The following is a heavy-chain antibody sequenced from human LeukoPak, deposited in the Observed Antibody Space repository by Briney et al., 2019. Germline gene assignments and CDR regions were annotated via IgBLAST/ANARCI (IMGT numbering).Heavy chain of an antibody. J-gene: IGHJ4*02. CDR3: ATDRKRSTVTVTTY. D-gene: IGHD1-7*01. CDR2: FDPEDGET. Sequence: ASVKVSCKVSGYALTELSMHWVRQAPGKGLEWMGGFDPEDGETIYAQKFQGRVTMTEDTSTDTAYMELSSLRSEDTAVYYCATDRKRSTVTVTTYWGQGTLVTVSS. CDR1: GYALTELS. V-gene: IGHV1-24*01.